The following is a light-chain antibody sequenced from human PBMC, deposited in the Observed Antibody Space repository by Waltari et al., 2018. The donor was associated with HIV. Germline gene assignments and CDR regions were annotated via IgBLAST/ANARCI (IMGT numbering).Light chain of an antibody. V-gene: IGKV1-9*01. CDR1: QGISNF. CDR3: QQRSDYPIT. CDR2: TAS. Sequence: DIQLTQSPLFLSASVGDRVTITCRASQGISNFLAWYQQNPGKAPKLLIHTASILQSGVPSRFSGSGSGTEFTLTISSLQPEDFATYYCQQRSDYPITFGQGTRLEIK. J-gene: IGKJ5*01.